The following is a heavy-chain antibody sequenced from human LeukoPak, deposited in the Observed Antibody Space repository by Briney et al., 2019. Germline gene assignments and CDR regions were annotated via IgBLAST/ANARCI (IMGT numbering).Heavy chain of an antibody. CDR3: ARRNGSGSYPADY. CDR2: IYHSGST. CDR1: GFTFSSYA. J-gene: IGHJ4*02. Sequence: GSLRLSCAASGFTFSSYAMSWVRQAPGKGLEWIGSIYHSGSTYYNPSLKSRVTISVDTSKNQFSLKLSSVTAADTAVYYCARRNGSGSYPADYWGQGTLVTVSS. V-gene: IGHV4-38-2*01. D-gene: IGHD3-10*01.